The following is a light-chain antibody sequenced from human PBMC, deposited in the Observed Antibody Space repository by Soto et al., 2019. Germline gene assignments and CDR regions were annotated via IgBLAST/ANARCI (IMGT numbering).Light chain of an antibody. J-gene: IGKJ1*01. CDR3: QVDACSPLWT. Sequence: VLTQTPGTLSLSPGESATLSCRASQYVSSGYLAWYQQKPGQAPRLLIYGASTRAAGIPDRFSGSGSETDFSLSIRRLEPEDFGVDYWQVDACSPLWTFRQGTQVEVK. CDR1: QYVSSGY. CDR2: GAS. V-gene: IGKV3-20*01.